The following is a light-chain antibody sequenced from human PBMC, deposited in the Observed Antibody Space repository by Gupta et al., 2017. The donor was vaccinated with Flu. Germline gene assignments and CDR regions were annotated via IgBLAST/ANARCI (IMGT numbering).Light chain of an antibody. Sequence: SYVMTQPPSVSVAPGQTARITCGGNSIGSKTVHWYQQKPGQAPVLVVYDDSARPSGIPERFSGSNSGNTATLTISRVEAGDEADYYCQVWDSGSDHVVFGGETKLTVL. J-gene: IGLJ2*01. CDR2: DDS. CDR1: SIGSKT. CDR3: QVWDSGSDHVV. V-gene: IGLV3-21*02.